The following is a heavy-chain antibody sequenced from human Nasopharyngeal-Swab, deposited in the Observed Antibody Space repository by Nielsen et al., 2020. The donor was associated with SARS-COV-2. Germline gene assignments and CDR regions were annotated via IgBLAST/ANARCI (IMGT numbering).Heavy chain of an antibody. D-gene: IGHD6-13*01. CDR3: AKLIAPAEPFDF. V-gene: IGHV3-23*01. J-gene: IGHJ4*02. CDR1: GFTFRNYA. Sequence: GESLKISCAASGFTFRNYAMTWVRQAAGKVLEWVSGIGGRGGGTYYADSVRGRFTISRDNSKNTLYLEMDSLRPDDTAVYYCAKLIAPAEPFDFWGQGTLVTVSA. CDR2: IGGRGGGT.